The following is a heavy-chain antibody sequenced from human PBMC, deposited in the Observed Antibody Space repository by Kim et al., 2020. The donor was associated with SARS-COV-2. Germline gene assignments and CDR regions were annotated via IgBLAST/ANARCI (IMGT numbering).Heavy chain of an antibody. Sequence: PGGSLRLSCAASGFNFNDYTMNWVRQAPGKGLEWVSSITSSTRSILYSDSVKGRFTISRDNAENSLSLQMNSLRPEDTAVYYCARDVAPSYYYDSSEYAADGFDICGQGTLVTVSP. D-gene: IGHD3-22*01. V-gene: IGHV3-21*01. CDR1: GFNFNDYT. CDR2: ITSSTRSI. CDR3: ARDVAPSYYYDSSEYAADGFDI. J-gene: IGHJ3*02.